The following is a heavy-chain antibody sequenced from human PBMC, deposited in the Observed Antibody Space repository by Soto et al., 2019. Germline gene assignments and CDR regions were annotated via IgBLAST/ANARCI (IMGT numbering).Heavy chain of an antibody. CDR2: LYNTVST. Sequence: SETLSLTCTVSGASISRYYWSWIRQSPGKGLEWIGYLYNTVSTIYNPSLKSRVTISVDTSKNQFSLKMNSLTAADTAVYYCVRASWNYYYYGMDIWGQGTTVTV. V-gene: IGHV4-59*01. CDR1: GASISRYY. J-gene: IGHJ6*02. D-gene: IGHD1-1*01. CDR3: VRASWNYYYYGMDI.